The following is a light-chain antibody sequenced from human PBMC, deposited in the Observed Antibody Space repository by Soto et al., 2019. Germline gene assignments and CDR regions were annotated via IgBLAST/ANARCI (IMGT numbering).Light chain of an antibody. Sequence: QSALTQPASVSASPGQSITISCIGTYSDIGGYKHVSWYQQHPGKAPKLIIYDASNRPSGISYLFSASKSCNTASLTISGLQADDEADYYCSSYTSSTSLLIFGAGTKSPS. J-gene: IGLJ1*01. V-gene: IGLV2-14*03. CDR3: SSYTSSTSLLI. CDR1: YSDIGGYKH. CDR2: DAS.